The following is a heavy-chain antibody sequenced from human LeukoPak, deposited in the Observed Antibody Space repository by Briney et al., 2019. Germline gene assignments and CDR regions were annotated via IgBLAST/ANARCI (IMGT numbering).Heavy chain of an antibody. J-gene: IGHJ4*02. V-gene: IGHV4-59*01. CDR3: ARGGTWIQLWFFDY. CDR1: GGSISSYY. Sequence: SETLSLTCTVSGGSISSYYWSWIRQPPGKGLEWMGYIYYSGSTNYNPSLKSRVTISVDTSKNQFSLKLSSVTAADTAVYYCARGGTWIQLWFFDYWGQGTLVTVSS. D-gene: IGHD5-18*01. CDR2: IYYSGST.